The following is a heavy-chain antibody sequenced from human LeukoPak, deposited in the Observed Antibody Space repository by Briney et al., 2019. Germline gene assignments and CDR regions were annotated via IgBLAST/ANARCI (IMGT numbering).Heavy chain of an antibody. CDR2: ISSSGSTI. CDR3: AASLPLWFGELNY. V-gene: IGHV3-48*03. Sequence: GGSLRLSCAASGFTFSSYEMNWVRQAPGKGLEWVSYISSSGSTIYYADSVKGRFTISRDNAKNSLYLQMNSLRAEDTAVYYCAASLPLWFGELNYWGQGALVTVSS. CDR1: GFTFSSYE. J-gene: IGHJ4*02. D-gene: IGHD3-10*01.